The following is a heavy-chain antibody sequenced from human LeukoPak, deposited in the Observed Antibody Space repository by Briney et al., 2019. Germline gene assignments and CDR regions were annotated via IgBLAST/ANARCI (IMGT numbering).Heavy chain of an antibody. CDR1: GGTFISYA. CDR3: ARGSDYVPVDY. Sequence: SVKVSCKASGGTFISYAISWVRQAPGQGLEWMGGIIPIFGTANYAQKFQGRVTITADESTSTAYMELSSLRSDDTAVYYCARGSDYVPVDYWGQGTLVTVSS. J-gene: IGHJ4*02. V-gene: IGHV1-69*13. CDR2: IIPIFGTA. D-gene: IGHD4-17*01.